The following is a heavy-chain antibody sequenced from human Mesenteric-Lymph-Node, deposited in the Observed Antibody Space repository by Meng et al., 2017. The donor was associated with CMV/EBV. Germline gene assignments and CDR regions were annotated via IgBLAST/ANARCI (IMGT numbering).Heavy chain of an antibody. CDR1: GFTFTSYT. Sequence: GESLKISCAASGFTFTSYTMSWVRQAPGKGPEWVSAISGSAARTSYADSVRGRFTVSRDNSKETLYLQMSSLRPEDTAVYYCAPVGGWGTGAPTTMITWGQGTLVTVSS. J-gene: IGHJ4*02. D-gene: IGHD4-17*01. CDR3: APVGGWGTGAPTTMIT. CDR2: ISGSAART. V-gene: IGHV3-23*01.